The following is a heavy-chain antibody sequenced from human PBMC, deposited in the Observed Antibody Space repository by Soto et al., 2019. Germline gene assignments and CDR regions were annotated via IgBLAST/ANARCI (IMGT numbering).Heavy chain of an antibody. CDR2: INPNSGGT. CDR3: ARAFYGSGATDAFDI. Sequence: EASVKVSCKASGYTFTGYYMHWVRQAPGQGLEWMGWINPNSGGTNYAQKFQGWVTMTRDTSISTAYMELSRLRSDDTAVYYCARAFYGSGATDAFDIWGQGTMVTVSS. J-gene: IGHJ3*02. D-gene: IGHD3-10*01. V-gene: IGHV1-2*04. CDR1: GYTFTGYY.